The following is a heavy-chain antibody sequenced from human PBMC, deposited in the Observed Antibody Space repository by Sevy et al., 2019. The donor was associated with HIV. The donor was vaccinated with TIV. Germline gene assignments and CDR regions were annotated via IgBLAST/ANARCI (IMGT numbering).Heavy chain of an antibody. Sequence: SETLSLTCSVSGGSITNNNYYWGWIRQPPGKGLEWIGSIYHSGNTYYNPSLKSRVTVSVDTSRSHFSLKVTSVAASDTAVYFCASQPGYRSTYYGFSLSRTFDSWGPGTLVTVSS. V-gene: IGHV4-39*01. CDR2: IYHSGNT. CDR1: GGSITNNNYY. J-gene: IGHJ4*02. CDR3: ASQPGYRSTYYGFSLSRTFDS. D-gene: IGHD6-19*01.